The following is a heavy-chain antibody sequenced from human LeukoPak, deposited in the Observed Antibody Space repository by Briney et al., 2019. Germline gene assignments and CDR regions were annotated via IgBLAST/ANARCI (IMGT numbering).Heavy chain of an antibody. J-gene: IGHJ3*02. D-gene: IGHD2-15*01. V-gene: IGHV3-74*01. CDR2: INSDGSST. CDR1: GFTFSSYW. CDR3: ARDKVVAANEMGNAFDI. Sequence: TGGSLRLSCAASGFTFSSYWMHWVRQAPGKGLVWVSRINSDGSSTSYADSVKGRFTISRDNSKNTLYLQMNSLRAEDTAVYYCARDKVVAANEMGNAFDIWGQGAMVTVSS.